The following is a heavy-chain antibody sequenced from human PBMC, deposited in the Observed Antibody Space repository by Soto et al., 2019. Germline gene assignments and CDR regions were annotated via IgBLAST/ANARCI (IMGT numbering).Heavy chain of an antibody. CDR2: INPNRGGT. CDR1: GYTFTGYY. CDR3: ARGVATGIDYYMDV. V-gene: IGHV1-2*04. D-gene: IGHD5-12*01. Sequence: QVQLVQSGAEVKKPGASVKVSCKASGYTFTGYYMHWVRQAPGQGLEWMGWINPNRGGTNYAQKFQGWVNMTRDTAISTAYMELSRLRSDDTAVYYCARGVATGIDYYMDVWGKGTTVTVSS. J-gene: IGHJ6*03.